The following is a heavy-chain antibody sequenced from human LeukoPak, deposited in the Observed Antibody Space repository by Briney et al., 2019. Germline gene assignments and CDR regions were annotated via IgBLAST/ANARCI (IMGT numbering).Heavy chain of an antibody. CDR2: IKQDGSEK. D-gene: IGHD3-3*01. CDR1: GLTFSSYW. J-gene: IGHJ3*02. CDR3: ARDLWSGSGAFDI. V-gene: IGHV3-7*01. Sequence: GGSLRLSCAASGLTFSSYWMSWVRQAPGKGLEWVANIKQDGSEKYYVDSVKGRFTISRDNAKNSLYLQMNSLRAEDTAVYYCARDLWSGSGAFDIWGQGTMVTVSS.